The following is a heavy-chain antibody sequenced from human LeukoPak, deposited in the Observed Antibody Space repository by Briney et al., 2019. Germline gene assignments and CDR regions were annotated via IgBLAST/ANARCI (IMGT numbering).Heavy chain of an antibody. CDR1: GFTFSSYS. J-gene: IGHJ4*02. CDR3: TKAHAVFGDPLDY. Sequence: PGGSLRLSCAASGFTFSSYSMNWVRQAPGKGLEWVSYISSSSSTIYYADSVKGRFTISRDNAKNSLYLQMNSLRAEDTAVYYCTKAHAVFGDPLDYWGQGALVTVSS. D-gene: IGHD3-3*01. V-gene: IGHV3-48*01. CDR2: ISSSSSTI.